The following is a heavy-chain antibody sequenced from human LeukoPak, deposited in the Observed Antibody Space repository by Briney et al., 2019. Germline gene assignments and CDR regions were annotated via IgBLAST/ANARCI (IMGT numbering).Heavy chain of an antibody. Sequence: ASVKVSCKASGYTFTGYYMHWVRQAPGQGLEWMGWINPNSGGTNYAQKFQGRVTMTRDTSISTAYMELSRLRSDDTAVYYCARESIAASGTSYYYMDVWGKGTTVTVSS. CDR2: INPNSGGT. CDR1: GYTFTGYY. D-gene: IGHD6-13*01. V-gene: IGHV1-2*02. CDR3: ARESIAASGTSYYYMDV. J-gene: IGHJ6*03.